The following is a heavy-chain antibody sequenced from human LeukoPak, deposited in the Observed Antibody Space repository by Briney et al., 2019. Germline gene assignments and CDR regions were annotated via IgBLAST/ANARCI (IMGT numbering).Heavy chain of an antibody. CDR2: ISHVGRET. D-gene: IGHD2-21*01. J-gene: IGHJ4*02. CDR1: EFAFYNYG. V-gene: IGHV3-30*18. Sequence: GGSLRLSCAASEFAFYNYGMHWLRQAPGKGLEWVAHISHVGRETDYAVSVKGRFIISRDNSKDTLYLQMDNLRPEDTARYFCAKDIYWGPNYASGDYGFDVWGQGTLVSVSP. CDR3: AKDIYWGPNYASGDYGFDV.